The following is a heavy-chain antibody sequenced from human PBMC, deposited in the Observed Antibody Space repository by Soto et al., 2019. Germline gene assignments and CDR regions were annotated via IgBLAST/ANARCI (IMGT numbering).Heavy chain of an antibody. V-gene: IGHV1-46*01. D-gene: IGHD3-22*01. Sequence: ASVKVPCKASGYTFTYYYIHWVRQAPGQGLEWMGVINPSTGSTNYAQKSQGRVTMTRDTSTSTVYMELGSLRSDDTAVYYCARSPYSSGSYYPIDYWGRGTLVTVSS. CDR2: INPSTGST. J-gene: IGHJ4*02. CDR3: ARSPYSSGSYYPIDY. CDR1: GYTFTYYY.